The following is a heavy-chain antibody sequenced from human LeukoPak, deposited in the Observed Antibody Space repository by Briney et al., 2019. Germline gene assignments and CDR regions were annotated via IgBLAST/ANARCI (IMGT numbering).Heavy chain of an antibody. D-gene: IGHD3-22*01. CDR2: INPNSNGLN. V-gene: IGHV1-2*07. CDR3: ARGRSHYDSSDYHETGFDY. Sequence: ASVKVSCKASGYSLSDHYMHWVQQAPGQGLEWMGWINPNSNGLNNYAHKFQGRVTMTSDTSISTASMELSGLISDDTAVYFCARGRSHYDSSDYHETGFDYWGQGTLVTVSS. J-gene: IGHJ4*02. CDR1: GYSLSDHY.